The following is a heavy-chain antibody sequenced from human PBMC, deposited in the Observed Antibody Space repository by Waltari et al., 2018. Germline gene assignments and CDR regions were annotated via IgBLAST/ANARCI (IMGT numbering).Heavy chain of an antibody. J-gene: IGHJ4*02. V-gene: IGHV4-34*01. D-gene: IGHD6-13*01. CDR2: INHSGST. CDR3: ASSQGYSSSWLYGFFDY. Sequence: QVQLQQWGAGLLKPSETLSLTCAVYGGSFSGYYWSWIRQPPGKGLEWIGEINHSGSTNYNPSLKGRVTISVDTSKNQFSLKLSSVTAADTAVYYCASSQGYSSSWLYGFFDYWGQGTLVTVSS. CDR1: GGSFSGYY.